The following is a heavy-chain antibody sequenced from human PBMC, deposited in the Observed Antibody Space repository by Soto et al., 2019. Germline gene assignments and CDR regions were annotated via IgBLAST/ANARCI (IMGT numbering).Heavy chain of an antibody. D-gene: IGHD5-12*01. CDR3: VRQREHSDGCSCMLPVN. CDR2: LFYTGTT. CDR1: SGSISSTQHH. Sequence: QLQLQESGPGLVKPSETLSLTCTVSSGSISSTQHHWGWIRQSPERRLEWIGTLFYTGTTYYKPYLTRRHTMSVHTSKNQFYLIMTSMTAADTAVYYCVRQREHSDGCSCMLPVNWGPGALVTISS. V-gene: IGHV4-39*01. J-gene: IGHJ1*01.